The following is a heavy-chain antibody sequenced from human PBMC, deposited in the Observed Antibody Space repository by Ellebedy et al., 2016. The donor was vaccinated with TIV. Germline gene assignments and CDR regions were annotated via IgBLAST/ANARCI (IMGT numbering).Heavy chain of an antibody. Sequence: PGGSLRLSCAASGFIFSGYWMHWVRHAQGKGLVWVSRINSDGSDTAYADSVRGRFTISRDNAKNTLYLQMNSLRAEDTAVYYCAAVQYWEAVFDMWGQGTMVTVSS. D-gene: IGHD2-8*02. J-gene: IGHJ3*02. V-gene: IGHV3-74*01. CDR3: AAVQYWEAVFDM. CDR1: GFIFSGYW. CDR2: INSDGSDT.